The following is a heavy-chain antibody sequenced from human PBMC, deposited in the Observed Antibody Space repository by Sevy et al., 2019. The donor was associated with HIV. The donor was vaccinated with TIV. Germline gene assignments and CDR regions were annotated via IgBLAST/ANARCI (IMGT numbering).Heavy chain of an antibody. CDR2: IWNDGSNK. V-gene: IGHV3-33*01. J-gene: IGHJ4*02. Sequence: QLGGSLRLSCAASGFTFSNYGMHWVRQAPGKGLEWVAVIWNDGSNKHYADSVKGRFTISRDNSKNTLYLQMNSLRVEDTAVYFCARGGDFNDRSAKRDFDYWGQGTLVTVSS. CDR1: GFTFSNYG. D-gene: IGHD3-22*01. CDR3: ARGGDFNDRSAKRDFDY.